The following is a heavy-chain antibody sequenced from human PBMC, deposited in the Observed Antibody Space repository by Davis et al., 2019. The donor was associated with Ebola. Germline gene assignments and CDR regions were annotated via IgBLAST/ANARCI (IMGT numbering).Heavy chain of an antibody. CDR3: ASLRRTITGMDDGFDI. CDR2: IYTGDSDT. J-gene: IGHJ3*02. D-gene: IGHD2-8*02. V-gene: IGHV5-51*01. CDR1: GNSFTSHW. Sequence: GESLKISCKDSGNSFTSHWIGWVRQMSGKGLEWMGLIYTGDSDTRYNPSFQGQITISADKSTKTAFLQWSSLKASDTAMYYCASLRRTITGMDDGFDIWGQGTLVTVSS.